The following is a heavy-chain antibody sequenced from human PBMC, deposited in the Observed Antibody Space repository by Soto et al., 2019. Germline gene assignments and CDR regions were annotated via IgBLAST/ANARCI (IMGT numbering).Heavy chain of an antibody. CDR2: INSDGSST. CDR1: GFTFSSYW. D-gene: IGHD2-2*01. V-gene: IGHV3-74*01. J-gene: IGHJ4*02. CDR3: ARDSPTLGYCSSTSCSHFDY. Sequence: GGSLRLSCAASGFTFSSYWMHWVRQAPGKGLVWVSRINSDGSSTSYADSVKGRFTISRDNAKNTLYLQMNSLRAEDTAVYYCARDSPTLGYCSSTSCSHFDYWGQGTLVTVSS.